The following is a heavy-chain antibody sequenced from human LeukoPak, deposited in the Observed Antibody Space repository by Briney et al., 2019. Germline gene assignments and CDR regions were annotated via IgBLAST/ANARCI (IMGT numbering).Heavy chain of an antibody. V-gene: IGHV3-9*03. Sequence: GGSLRLSCAASGFTFDYYAMHWVRQAPGKGLEWVSGISWNSGSIGYADSVKGRFTISRDNAKNSLYLQMNSLRAEDMALYYCAKGSYLGSFDYWGQGTLVTVSS. CDR2: ISWNSGSI. J-gene: IGHJ4*02. CDR1: GFTFDYYA. D-gene: IGHD1-26*01. CDR3: AKGSYLGSFDY.